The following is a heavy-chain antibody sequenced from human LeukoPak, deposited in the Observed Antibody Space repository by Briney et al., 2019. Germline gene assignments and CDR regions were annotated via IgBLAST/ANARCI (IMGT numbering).Heavy chain of an antibody. V-gene: IGHV4-59*08. Sequence: SETLSLTCTVSGGSISGYYWSWLRQSPGKGLEWIGYIYYTGSTNYNPSLKNRVTISVDMSNNQFSLRLMSVTAADTAVYYCARRGVVVTGNWFDPWGQGTLVTVSS. CDR2: IYYTGST. J-gene: IGHJ5*02. D-gene: IGHD2-21*02. CDR3: ARRGVVVTGNWFDP. CDR1: GGSISGYY.